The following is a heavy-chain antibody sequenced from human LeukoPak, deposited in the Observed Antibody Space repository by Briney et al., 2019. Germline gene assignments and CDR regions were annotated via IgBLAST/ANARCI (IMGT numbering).Heavy chain of an antibody. J-gene: IGHJ4*02. D-gene: IGHD2-2*01. CDR3: ARADCSSSSCYELDY. CDR2: ISSSGRTI. CDR1: GFTFSDYY. Sequence: GGSLRLSCAGSGFTFSDYYMSWIRQAPGKGLEWVSYISSSGRTIYYADSVKGRFTISRDNAKNSLYLQKNSLRAEDTAVYYCARADCSSSSCYELDYWGQGTLVTVSS. V-gene: IGHV3-11*04.